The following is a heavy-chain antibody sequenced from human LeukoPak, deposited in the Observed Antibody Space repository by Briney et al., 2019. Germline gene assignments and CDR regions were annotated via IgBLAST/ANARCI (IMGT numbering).Heavy chain of an antibody. CDR1: GFTVSSNY. Sequence: PGGSLRLFCAASGFTVSSNYMSWVRQAPGKGLEWVSYISSSGSTIYYADSVKGRFTISRDNAKNSLYLQMNSLRAEDTAVYYCARLRSGSYVWFDPWGQGTLVTVSS. D-gene: IGHD1-26*01. CDR2: ISSSGSTI. J-gene: IGHJ5*02. CDR3: ARLRSGSYVWFDP. V-gene: IGHV3-11*04.